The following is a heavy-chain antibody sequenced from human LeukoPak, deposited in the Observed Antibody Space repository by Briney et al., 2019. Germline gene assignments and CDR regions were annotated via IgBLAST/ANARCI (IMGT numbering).Heavy chain of an antibody. CDR3: ARGTAITAGIDF. Sequence: GGSQRLSCTASGFAFSTYWMFWVRQAPGKGLVWVSQINPDGASTTYGDPAKGRFTASRDNAKNALHLQMNSLRVDDTAVYYCARGTAITAGIDFWGQGTLVTVSS. D-gene: IGHD6-19*01. CDR2: INPDGAST. J-gene: IGHJ4*02. V-gene: IGHV3-74*01. CDR1: GFAFSTYW.